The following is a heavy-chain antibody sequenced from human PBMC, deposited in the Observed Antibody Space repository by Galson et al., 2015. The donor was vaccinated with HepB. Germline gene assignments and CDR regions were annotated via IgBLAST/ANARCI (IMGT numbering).Heavy chain of an antibody. CDR3: SRKLWGANNWFDP. Sequence: SLRLSCAAFGFTFRDYAMSWFRQAPGKGLEWVGFIRRKAYGGTTEYAASVKGRFTISGDDSKSIAYLQMNSLKTEDTAVYYCSRKLWGANNWFDPWGQGTLVTVSS. CDR1: GFTFRDYA. CDR2: IRRKAYGGTT. D-gene: IGHD1-26*01. J-gene: IGHJ5*02. V-gene: IGHV3-49*03.